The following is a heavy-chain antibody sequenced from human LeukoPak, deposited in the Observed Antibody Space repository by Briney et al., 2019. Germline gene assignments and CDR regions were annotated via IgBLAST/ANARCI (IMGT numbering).Heavy chain of an antibody. CDR2: INHSGST. Sequence: PSETLSLTCAVSGGSISSGGYSWSWIRQPPGKGLEWIGEINHSGSTNYNPSLKSRVTISVDTSKNQFSLKLSSVTAADTAVYYCARAQRYENTAWNDYWGQGTLVTVSS. V-gene: IGHV4-34*01. D-gene: IGHD5-18*01. CDR3: ARAQRYENTAWNDY. J-gene: IGHJ4*02. CDR1: GGSISSGGYS.